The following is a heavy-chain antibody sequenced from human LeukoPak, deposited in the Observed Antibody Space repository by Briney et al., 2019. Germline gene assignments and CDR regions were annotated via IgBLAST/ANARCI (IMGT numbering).Heavy chain of an antibody. CDR2: IIPIFGTA. CDR1: GGTFSSYA. D-gene: IGHD6-6*01. V-gene: IGHV1-69*05. CDR3: AIPHGSSFDC. Sequence: SVKVSCKASGGTFSSYAISWVRQAPGQGLEWMGGIIPIFGTADYAQKFQGRVTISTDESTSTAYMELSSLRSEDTAVYYCAIPHGSSFDCWGQGTLVTVSS. J-gene: IGHJ4*02.